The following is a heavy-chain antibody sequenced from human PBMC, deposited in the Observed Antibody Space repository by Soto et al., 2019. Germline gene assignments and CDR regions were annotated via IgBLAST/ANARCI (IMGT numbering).Heavy chain of an antibody. J-gene: IGHJ4*02. CDR3: AHWYYDFRY. Sequence: QITLKESGPTLVKPTQTLTLTCTFSGFSLSTSGVGVGWIRQPPGKALEWIALIYWDDDKRYRPSLKSRLTSPQDTSKNQVVLTMPNMDPVDTATYYCAHWYYDFRYWGQGTLVTVSS. V-gene: IGHV2-5*02. CDR2: IYWDDDK. CDR1: GFSLSTSGVG. D-gene: IGHD3-3*01.